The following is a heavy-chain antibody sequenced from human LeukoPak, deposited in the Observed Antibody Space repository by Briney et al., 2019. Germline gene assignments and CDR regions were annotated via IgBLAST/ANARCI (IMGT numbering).Heavy chain of an antibody. CDR2: IYYSGST. Sequence: SETLSLTCTVFGGSISSSSYYWGWIRQPPGKGLEWIGSIYYSGSTYYNPSLKSRVTISVDTSKNQFSLKLSSVTAADTAVYYCARGGVTRYYYYYMDVWGKGTTVTVSS. CDR1: GGSISSSSYY. J-gene: IGHJ6*03. V-gene: IGHV4-39*01. CDR3: ARGGVTRYYYYYMDV. D-gene: IGHD4-23*01.